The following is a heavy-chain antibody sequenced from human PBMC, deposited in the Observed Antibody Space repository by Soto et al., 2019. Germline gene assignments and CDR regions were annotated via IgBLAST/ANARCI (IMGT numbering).Heavy chain of an antibody. D-gene: IGHD4-17*01. V-gene: IGHV4-31*03. CDR3: ARDADYGGSRGGMDV. CDR1: GGSVNNANYF. J-gene: IGHJ6*02. Sequence: QVRLEESGPGLVKPSETLSLICSVSGGSVNNANYFWNWIRHHPENGLEWIGYIYYSGSTRYNPSFKTRGTLSIDTSKNHFSLRLNSVTVADTAVYFCARDADYGGSRGGMDVWGRGTTVTVSS. CDR2: IYYSGST.